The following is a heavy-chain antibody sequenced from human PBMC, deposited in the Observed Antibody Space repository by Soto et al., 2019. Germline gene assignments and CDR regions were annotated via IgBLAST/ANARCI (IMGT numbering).Heavy chain of an antibody. CDR3: ARPSREGGGRYYYMDV. V-gene: IGHV1-18*01. CDR1: GYTFTIYG. CDR2: ISTYTGNT. Sequence: QVQLVQSGAEVKKPGASVKVSCKTSGYTFTIYGINWVRQAPGQGLEWMGWISTYTGNTNYAQKVQGRVTMTTDTSTSTVYMELTSLRSDDTAVYYCARPSREGGGRYYYMDVWGKGTTVTVSS. D-gene: IGHD3-16*01. J-gene: IGHJ6*03.